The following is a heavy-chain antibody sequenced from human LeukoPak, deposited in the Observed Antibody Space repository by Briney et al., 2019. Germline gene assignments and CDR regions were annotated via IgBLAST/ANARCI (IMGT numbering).Heavy chain of an antibody. D-gene: IGHD6-13*01. J-gene: IGHJ5*02. CDR1: VGTFSSYG. CDR2: TIPIVGIP. V-gene: IGHV1-69*04. CDR3: ARGVVAADTDWFDP. Sequence: SVKVSCKASVGTFSSYGFSWVRQAPGQGREWMGRTIPIVGIPNYARKFQGRLRITAEKSTRTAYMELSSLTSEDTAVYYCARGVVAADTDWFDPWGQGTLVTVSS.